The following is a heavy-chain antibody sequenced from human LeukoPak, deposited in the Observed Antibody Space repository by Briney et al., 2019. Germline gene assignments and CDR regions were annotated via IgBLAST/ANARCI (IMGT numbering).Heavy chain of an antibody. Sequence: SETLSLTCAVYGGSFSGYYWGWIRQPPGKGLEWIGSIYYSGSTYYNPSLKSRVTISVDTSKNQFSLKLSSVTAADTAVYYCARALDIVVVPALWGQGTLVTVSS. V-gene: IGHV4-34*01. CDR1: GGSFSGYY. J-gene: IGHJ4*02. D-gene: IGHD2-2*03. CDR3: ARALDIVVVPAL. CDR2: IYYSGST.